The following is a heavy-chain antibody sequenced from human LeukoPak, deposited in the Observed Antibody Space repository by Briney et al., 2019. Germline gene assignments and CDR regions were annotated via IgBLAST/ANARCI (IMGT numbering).Heavy chain of an antibody. CDR3: ARFPNVVAPSIGAIDI. V-gene: IGHV1-69*01. CDR2: VIAIFGDT. J-gene: IGHJ3*02. Sequence: GASVKVSCKASGGTFSSFHIGWVRQAPGQGLEWMGQVIAIFGDTKYAQKFQGRLTITADESSSTAYMKLRSLRSEDTAMYYCARFPNVVAPSIGAIDIWGQGTMVIVSS. D-gene: IGHD2-15*01. CDR1: GGTFSSFH.